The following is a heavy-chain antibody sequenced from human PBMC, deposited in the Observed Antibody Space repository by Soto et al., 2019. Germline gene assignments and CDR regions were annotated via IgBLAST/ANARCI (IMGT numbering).Heavy chain of an antibody. J-gene: IGHJ4*02. Sequence: PGGSLRLSCAASGFTFSSYSMSWVRQAPGKGLEWVSGFRTGGDDGTTYYADSVKGRFTISRDNSKNSVYLQMNSLRAEDTAVYYCARAAPSNYGGNSGFDCWGQGTLVTVSS. CDR2: FRTGGDDGTT. D-gene: IGHD4-17*01. V-gene: IGHV3-23*01. CDR1: GFTFSSYS. CDR3: ARAAPSNYGGNSGFDC.